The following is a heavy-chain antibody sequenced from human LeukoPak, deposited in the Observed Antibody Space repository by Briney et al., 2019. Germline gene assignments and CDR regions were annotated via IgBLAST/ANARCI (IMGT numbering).Heavy chain of an antibody. V-gene: IGHV3-7*01. CDR3: ARESRIAVAGN. Sequence: PGESLRLSCAASGFTFSRFRMSWVRQPQGKGLEWVANINQDGSEIYYVDSVKGRFTVSTDNAKNSLYLQMSSLRAEDTAVYYCARESRIAVAGNWGQGTLVTVSS. CDR1: GFTFSRFR. CDR2: INQDGSEI. D-gene: IGHD6-19*01. J-gene: IGHJ4*02.